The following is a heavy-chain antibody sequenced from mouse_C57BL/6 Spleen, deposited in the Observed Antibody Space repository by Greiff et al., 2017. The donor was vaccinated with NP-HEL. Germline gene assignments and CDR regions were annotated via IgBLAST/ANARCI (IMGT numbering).Heavy chain of an antibody. CDR1: GYSITSGYY. D-gene: IGHD1-1*01. Sequence: EVKLQESGPGLVKPSQSLSLTCSVTGYSITSGYYWNWIRQFPGNKLEWMGYISYDGSNNYNPSLKNRISITRDTSKNQFFLKLNSVTTEDTATYYCARDWAVVATDWYFDVWGTGTTVTVSS. CDR2: ISYDGSN. J-gene: IGHJ1*03. CDR3: ARDWAVVATDWYFDV. V-gene: IGHV3-6*01.